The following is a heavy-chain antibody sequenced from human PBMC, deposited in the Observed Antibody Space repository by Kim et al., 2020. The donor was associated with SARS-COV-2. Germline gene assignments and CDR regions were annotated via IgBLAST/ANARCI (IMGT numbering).Heavy chain of an antibody. CDR2: ISGSGGST. Sequence: GGSLRLSCAASGFTFSSYAMSWVRQAPGKGLEWVSAISGSGGSTYYADSVKGRFTISRDNSKNTLYLQMNSLRAEDTAVYYCAKDALVRGVIITPNFDYWGQGTLVTVSS. V-gene: IGHV3-23*01. CDR1: GFTFSSYA. D-gene: IGHD3-10*01. CDR3: AKDALVRGVIITPNFDY. J-gene: IGHJ4*02.